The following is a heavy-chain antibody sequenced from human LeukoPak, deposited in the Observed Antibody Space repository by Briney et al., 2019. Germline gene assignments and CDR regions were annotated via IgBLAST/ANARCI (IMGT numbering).Heavy chain of an antibody. V-gene: IGHV3-21*01. D-gene: IGHD2-21*02. CDR1: GFTFSSYS. CDR2: ISSSSSYI. Sequence: PGGSLRLSCAASGFTFSSYSMNWVRQAPGKGLKWVSSISSSSSYIYYADSVKGRFTISRDNAKNSLYLQMNSLRAEDTAVYYCASLVVVTAENWFDPWGQGTLVTVSS. J-gene: IGHJ5*02. CDR3: ASLVVVTAENWFDP.